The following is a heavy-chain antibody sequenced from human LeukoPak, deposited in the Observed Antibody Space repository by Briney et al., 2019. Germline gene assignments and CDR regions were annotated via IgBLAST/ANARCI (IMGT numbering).Heavy chain of an antibody. Sequence: PGGSLRLSCAASGFTFSNYGMNWVRQAPGKGLEWVSGISGSGGSTYSADSVKGRFIISRDNSKNMLYLQMNSLRAEDTAVYYCAKDRCSNGIGCYYYYMDVWGKGTTVTISS. J-gene: IGHJ6*03. D-gene: IGHD2-8*01. CDR3: AKDRCSNGIGCYYYYMDV. CDR2: ISGSGGST. CDR1: GFTFSNYG. V-gene: IGHV3-23*01.